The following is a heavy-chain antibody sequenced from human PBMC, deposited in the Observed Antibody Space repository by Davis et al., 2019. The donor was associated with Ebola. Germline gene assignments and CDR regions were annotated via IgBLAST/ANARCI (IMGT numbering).Heavy chain of an antibody. CDR2: IKTDGTMT. V-gene: IGHV3-74*01. CDR1: GFTFSSYS. D-gene: IGHD3-3*01. CDR3: AREGRVFGCDY. Sequence: GESLKISCAASGFTFSSYSMNWVRQAPGKGLVWVSRIKTDGTMTGYGDSVQGRFTISRDNAKNTLYLQMNDLRAEDTAVYYCAREGRVFGCDYWGQGVLVSVSS. J-gene: IGHJ4*02.